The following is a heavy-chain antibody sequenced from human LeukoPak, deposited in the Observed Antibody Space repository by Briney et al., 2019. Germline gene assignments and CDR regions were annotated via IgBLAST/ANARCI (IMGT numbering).Heavy chain of an antibody. V-gene: IGHV4-59*01. D-gene: IGHD2-2*01. Sequence: SETLSLTCTVSGGSISSYYWSWIRQPPGKGLEWIGYIYYSGSTNYNPSLKSRVTISVDTSKNQFSLKLSSVTAADTAVYYCAGSYCSSTSCSRLPFDYWGQGTLVTVSS. CDR1: GGSISSYY. CDR3: AGSYCSSTSCSRLPFDY. CDR2: IYYSGST. J-gene: IGHJ4*02.